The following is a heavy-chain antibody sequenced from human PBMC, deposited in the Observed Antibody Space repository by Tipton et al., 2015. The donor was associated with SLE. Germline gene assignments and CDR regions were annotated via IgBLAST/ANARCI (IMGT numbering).Heavy chain of an antibody. CDR3: AREGNYYDSSGPIDYFDY. V-gene: IGHV4-39*07. Sequence: TLSLTCTVSGGSISSSSYYWVWIRQPPGKGLEWFGSTYYSGSTYYNPSLKSRVTMSVDTSKNQFSLKLSSVTAADTAVYYCAREGNYYDSSGPIDYFDYWGQGTLVTVSS. D-gene: IGHD3-22*01. CDR2: TYYSGST. J-gene: IGHJ4*02. CDR1: GGSISSSSYY.